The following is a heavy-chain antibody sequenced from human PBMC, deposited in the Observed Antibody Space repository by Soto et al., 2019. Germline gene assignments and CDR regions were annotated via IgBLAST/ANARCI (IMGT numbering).Heavy chain of an antibody. CDR2: IYYSGST. D-gene: IGHD2-15*01. J-gene: IGHJ4*02. CDR3: ARDRDCSGGSCYSGFDY. V-gene: IGHV4-59*01. Sequence: PSETLSLTCTVSGGSISSYYWSWIRQPPGKGLEWIGYIYYSGSTNYNPSLKSRVTISVDTSKNQFSLKLSSVTAADTAVYYCARDRDCSGGSCYSGFDYWGQGTLATVSS. CDR1: GGSISSYY.